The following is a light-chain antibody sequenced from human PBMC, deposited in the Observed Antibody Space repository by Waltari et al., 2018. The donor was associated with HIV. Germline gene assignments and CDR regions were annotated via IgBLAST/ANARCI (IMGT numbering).Light chain of an antibody. CDR1: ALPKQF. CDR3: ESADDSGDHWV. V-gene: IGLV3-25*03. CDR2: KDN. J-gene: IGLJ3*02. Sequence: SYELTQPPSVSVSPGHTARITCSGDALPKQFAYLYQQKAGKAPLMVIYKDNKRPSGIPDRFSGAMSGTTVTLIISGVQPEDEADYYCESADDSGDHWVFGGGTKLSVL.